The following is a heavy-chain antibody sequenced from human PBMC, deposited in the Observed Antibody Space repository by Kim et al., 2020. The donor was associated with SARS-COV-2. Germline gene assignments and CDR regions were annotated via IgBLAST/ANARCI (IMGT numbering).Heavy chain of an antibody. CDR2: GDSV. J-gene: IGHJ4*02. Sequence: GDSVYYADSGKGRLTISRDNAKNSLYLQMNSLRADDTAVYYCARIYDGGDYWGQGTLVTVSS. V-gene: IGHV3-11*01. CDR3: ARIYDGGDY. D-gene: IGHD5-12*01.